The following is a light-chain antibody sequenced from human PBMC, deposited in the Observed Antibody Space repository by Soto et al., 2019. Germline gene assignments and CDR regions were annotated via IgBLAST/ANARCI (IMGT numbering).Light chain of an antibody. J-gene: IGKJ4*01. CDR1: QSVSSSY. CDR3: QHYRTS. CDR2: GAS. Sequence: EIVLTQSPGTLSLSPGERVTLSCRASQSVSSSYLAWYQQKPGQAPRLLIYGASSRATGIPDRFSDSGSGTDFTLTITRLEPEDFAVYYCQHYRTSFGGGTKVEIK. V-gene: IGKV3-20*01.